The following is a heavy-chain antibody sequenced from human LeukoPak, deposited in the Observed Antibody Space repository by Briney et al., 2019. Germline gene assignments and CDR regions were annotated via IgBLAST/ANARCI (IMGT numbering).Heavy chain of an antibody. V-gene: IGHV3-30*03. D-gene: IGHD6-13*01. CDR1: GFSFSNNW. Sequence: AGGSLRLSCAASGFSFSNNWMSWVRQAPGKGLEWVAVISYDGSNKYYADSVKGRFTISRDNSKNTLYLQMNSLRAEDTAVYYCASFMPYSSSSAYWGQGTLVTVSS. CDR2: ISYDGSNK. J-gene: IGHJ4*02. CDR3: ASFMPYSSSSAY.